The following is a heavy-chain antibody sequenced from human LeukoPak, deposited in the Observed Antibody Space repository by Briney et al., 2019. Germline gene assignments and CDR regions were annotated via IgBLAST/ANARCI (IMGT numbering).Heavy chain of an antibody. CDR2: INHSGST. D-gene: IGHD6-19*01. V-gene: IGHV4-34*01. Sequence: PSETLSLTCAVYGGSFSGYYWSWIRQPPGKGLEWIGEINHSGSTNYNPSLKSRVTISVDTSKNQFSLKLSSVTAADTAVYYCAGGRWSSGWYLYWFDPWGQGTLVTVSS. CDR3: AGGRWSSGWYLYWFDP. CDR1: GGSFSGYY. J-gene: IGHJ5*02.